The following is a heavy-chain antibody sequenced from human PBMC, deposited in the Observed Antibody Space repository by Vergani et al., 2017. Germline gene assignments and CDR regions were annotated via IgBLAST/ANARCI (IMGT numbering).Heavy chain of an antibody. D-gene: IGHD6-19*01. Sequence: QVQLVQSGAEVKKPGASVKVSCKASGYTFTGYYMHWVRQAPGQGLEWMGWINPNSGGTNYAQKFQGRVTMTRDTSISTAYMELSRLRSDDTAVYYCARMPYVRXGYSSGWPYNWFDPWGQGTLVTVSS. CDR1: GYTFTGYY. V-gene: IGHV1-2*02. J-gene: IGHJ5*02. CDR2: INPNSGGT. CDR3: ARMPYVRXGYSSGWPYNWFDP.